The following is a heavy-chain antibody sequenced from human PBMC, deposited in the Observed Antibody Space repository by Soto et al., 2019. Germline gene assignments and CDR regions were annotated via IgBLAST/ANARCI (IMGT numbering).Heavy chain of an antibody. J-gene: IGHJ4*02. Sequence: QVHLVQSGAEVKKPGASLKVACKASGYPLTSYYLHWVRHAPGQGLEWMGIINPNSGSTIYAQKFQGRVTMTRDTSTSTVYMELSSLRSEDAAVYYCARASTIRYYYDGSAYGDHWGQGTLVTVSS. CDR3: ARASTIRYYYDGSAYGDH. CDR2: INPNSGST. CDR1: GYPLTSYY. V-gene: IGHV1-46*01. D-gene: IGHD3-22*01.